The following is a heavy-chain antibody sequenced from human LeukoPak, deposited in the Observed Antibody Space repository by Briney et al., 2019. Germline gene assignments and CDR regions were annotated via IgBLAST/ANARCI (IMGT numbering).Heavy chain of an antibody. V-gene: IGHV1-69*05. D-gene: IGHD2-2*01. CDR1: GGTFSSYA. CDR2: IIPIFGTA. Sequence: SVKVSCKASGGTFSSYATSWVRQAPGQGLEWMGRIIPIFGTANYAQKFQGRVTITTDESTSTAYMELSSLRSEDTAVYYCARQVSQPTQAYYYYYMDVWGKGTTVTVSS. J-gene: IGHJ6*03. CDR3: ARQVSQPTQAYYYYYMDV.